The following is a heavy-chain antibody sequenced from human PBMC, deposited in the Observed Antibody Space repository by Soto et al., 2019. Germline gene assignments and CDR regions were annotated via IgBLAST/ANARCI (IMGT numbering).Heavy chain of an antibody. J-gene: IGHJ4*02. Sequence: EVQLVESGGDLVHPGGSLRLSCVGSGFTFSSYNMNWVRQAPGMGLEWVSYISSSDNTIYYADSVKGRFTISRDNVKNSLYLQMNSLRDEDTAVYYCARDGAEWELHFDYWGQGTLVTVSS. D-gene: IGHD1-26*01. CDR1: GFTFSSYN. CDR3: ARDGAEWELHFDY. CDR2: ISSSDNTI. V-gene: IGHV3-48*02.